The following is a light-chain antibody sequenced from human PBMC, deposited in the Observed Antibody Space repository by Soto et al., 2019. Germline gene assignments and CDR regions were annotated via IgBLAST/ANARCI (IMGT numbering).Light chain of an antibody. CDR2: WAS. Sequence: DIVMTQSPDSLAVSLGERATINCKSSQSVLSSSNNKNYLAWSQQKPGQPPKLLIYWASTRESGVPDRFSGSGSGAEFTLTISSLQAEDVAVYYCQQYYTTPLTFGGGTKVEIK. CDR3: QQYYTTPLT. CDR1: QSVLSSSNNKNY. J-gene: IGKJ4*01. V-gene: IGKV4-1*01.